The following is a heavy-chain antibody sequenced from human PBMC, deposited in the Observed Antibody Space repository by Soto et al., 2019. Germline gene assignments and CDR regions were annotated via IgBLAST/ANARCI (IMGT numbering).Heavy chain of an antibody. V-gene: IGHV1-69*13. D-gene: IGHD3-3*01. CDR3: ARDLEAATGPGECHYSAMDV. J-gene: IGHJ6*02. CDR1: GGTFSSYA. CDR2: IIPIFGTA. Sequence: ASSLQVSCKASGGTFSSYAISWVRQAPGQGLEWMGGIIPIFGTANYAQKFQGRVTITADESTSTAYMELSSLRSEDTAVYYCARDLEAATGPGECHYSAMDVCGRG.